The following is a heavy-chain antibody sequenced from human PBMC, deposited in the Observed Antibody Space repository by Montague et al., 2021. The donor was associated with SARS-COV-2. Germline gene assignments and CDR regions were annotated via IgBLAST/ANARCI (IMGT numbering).Heavy chain of an antibody. V-gene: IGHV4-34*12. CDR3: ACRPAPLIHLDWSESYYDYYGLDV. CDR2: IQRGDT. D-gene: IGHD3/OR15-3a*01. J-gene: IGHJ6*02. Sequence: SETLSLTCAVSGKSYSPYHGSFNSYHWSWIRQSQGKGLEWIGDIQRGDTKYNPSLKSRVTISVDTAQVQFFLTLTSVTAADTAVYYCACRPAPLIHLDWSESYYDYYGLDVWGQGTTVGVS. CDR1: GKSYSPYHGSFNSYH.